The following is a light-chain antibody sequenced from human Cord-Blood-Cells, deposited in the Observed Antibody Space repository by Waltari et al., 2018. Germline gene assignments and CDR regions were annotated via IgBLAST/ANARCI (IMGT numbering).Light chain of an antibody. V-gene: IGLV2-23*02. J-gene: IGLJ3*02. CDR2: EVS. CDR1: SSVVRGFNL. Sequence: QSALTQPASVSGSPEPSFTISCTGTSSVVRGFNLFPWFHQHPGKAPRLMIYEVSKRPSGVSNRCSGSKSGNTASLTISGLQAEDEADYYCCSYAGSSTWVFGGGTKLTVL. CDR3: CSYAGSSTWV.